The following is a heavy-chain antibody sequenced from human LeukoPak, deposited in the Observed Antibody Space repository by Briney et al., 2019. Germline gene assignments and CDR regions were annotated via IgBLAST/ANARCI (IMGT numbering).Heavy chain of an antibody. CDR1: GFTFSSYA. V-gene: IGHV3-30*04. D-gene: IGHD6-13*01. J-gene: IGHJ5*02. Sequence: PGGSLRLSCAASGFTFSSYAMHWVRQAPGKGLEWVAVISYDGSNKYYADSVKGRFTISRDNSKNTLYLQMNSLRAEDTAVYYCARVAGYTKSWYDQYNWFDPWGQGTLVTVSS. CDR3: ARVAGYTKSWYDQYNWFDP. CDR2: ISYDGSNK.